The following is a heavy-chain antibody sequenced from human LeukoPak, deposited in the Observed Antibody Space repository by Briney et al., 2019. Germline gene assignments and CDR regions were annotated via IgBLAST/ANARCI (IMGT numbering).Heavy chain of an antibody. CDR1: RGSISTYY. V-gene: IGHV4-4*07. CDR3: ARRAPIVAAGDAFDI. D-gene: IGHD1-26*01. J-gene: IGHJ3*02. CDR2: IHTSGTT. Sequence: SETLSLTCSVPRGSISTYYWSWIRQPAGKGLEWVGRIHTSGTTTYNPSLTSRVTMSLDTSKNQFSLKLISVTAADTAVYYCARRAPIVAAGDAFDIWGPGTMVTVSS.